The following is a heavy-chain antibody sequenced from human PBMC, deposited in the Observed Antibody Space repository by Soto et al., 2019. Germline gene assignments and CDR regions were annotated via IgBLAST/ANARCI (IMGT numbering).Heavy chain of an antibody. Sequence: QVQLVESGGGVVQPGRSLRLSCAASGFTFSSYGMHWVRQAPGKGLEWVAVISYDGSNKYYADSVKGRFTISRDNSKNTLYPQMNSLRAEDTAVYYCAKDYRESFLDYWGQGTLVTVSS. CDR3: AKDYRESFLDY. CDR2: ISYDGSNK. J-gene: IGHJ4*02. V-gene: IGHV3-30*18. CDR1: GFTFSSYG. D-gene: IGHD1-26*01.